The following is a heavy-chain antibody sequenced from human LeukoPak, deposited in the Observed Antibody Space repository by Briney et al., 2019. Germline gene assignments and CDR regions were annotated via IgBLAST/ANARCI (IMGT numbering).Heavy chain of an antibody. CDR1: GFIFSRHG. CDR2: ISPSGDIK. Sequence: GGSLRLSCVASGFIFSRHGMNWVRQAPGKGLEWVSGISPSGDIKYYVDSVKGRFTISRDNSKDTLYLQMNSLRAEDTAVYFCAKDHPANYFDSGSHFDYWGQGTLVTVSS. CDR3: AKDHPANYFDSGSHFDY. V-gene: IGHV3-23*01. D-gene: IGHD3-10*01. J-gene: IGHJ4*02.